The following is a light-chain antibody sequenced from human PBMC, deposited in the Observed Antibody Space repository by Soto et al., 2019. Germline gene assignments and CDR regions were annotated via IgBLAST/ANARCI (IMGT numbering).Light chain of an antibody. CDR3: QQRSNWPGT. V-gene: IGKV3-11*01. J-gene: IGKJ5*01. CDR1: QSVRSS. CDR2: DAS. Sequence: DIVMTQSPGTLSVSPGERATLFCRASQSVRSSLAWYQQKPGQAPRLFIYDASNRATGIPARFSGSGSGTDFTLTISSLEPEDFAVYYCQQRSNWPGTFGQGTRLEI.